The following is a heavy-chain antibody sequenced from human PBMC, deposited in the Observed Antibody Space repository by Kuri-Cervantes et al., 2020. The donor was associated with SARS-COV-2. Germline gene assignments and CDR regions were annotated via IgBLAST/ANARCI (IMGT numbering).Heavy chain of an antibody. D-gene: IGHD2-2*01. CDR1: GGSISSGDYY. Sequence: SCTVSGGSISSGDYYWSWIRQPPGKGLEWIGYIYYSGSTYYNPSLKSRVTISVDTSKNQFSLKLSSVTAADTAVYYCARQGVVPAARICFQHWGQGTLVTVSS. CDR2: IYYSGST. V-gene: IGHV4-30-4*08. J-gene: IGHJ1*01. CDR3: ARQGVVPAARICFQH.